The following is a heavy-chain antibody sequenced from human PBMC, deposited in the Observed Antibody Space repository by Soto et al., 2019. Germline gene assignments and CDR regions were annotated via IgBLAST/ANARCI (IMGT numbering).Heavy chain of an antibody. D-gene: IGHD2-21*01. Sequence: QLQLQESGSGLVKPSQTLSLTCAVSGGSISSGGYSWSWIRPPTGKGLEWIGYINHGASTYYNSSIKIRVTISVDRSKNQFSLKLSSVTAADTAVYYCARIPSLWGLGTLVIVSS. J-gene: IGHJ4*02. CDR2: INHGAST. CDR3: ARIPSL. V-gene: IGHV4-30-2*01. CDR1: GGSISSGGYS.